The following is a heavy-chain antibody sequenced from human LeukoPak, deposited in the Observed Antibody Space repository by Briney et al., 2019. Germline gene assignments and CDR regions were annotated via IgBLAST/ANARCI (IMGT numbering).Heavy chain of an antibody. CDR2: IYYSGST. J-gene: IGHJ4*02. D-gene: IGHD1-26*01. V-gene: IGHV4-59*08. CDR3: ARRGDYYYLDY. Sequence: SETLSLTCTVSGGSISSYYWSWIRQPPGKGLEWIGYIYYSGSTKYNPSLKSRVTISVDTSKNQFSLKLSSVTAADTAVYYCARRGDYYYLDYWGQGTLVTVSS. CDR1: GGSISSYY.